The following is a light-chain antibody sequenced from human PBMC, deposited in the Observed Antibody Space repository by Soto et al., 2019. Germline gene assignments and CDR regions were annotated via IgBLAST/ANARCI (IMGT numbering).Light chain of an antibody. CDR3: CSYAAMSYNYV. J-gene: IGLJ1*01. CDR1: SNDVGAYKF. Sequence: QSALTQPRSVSGSPGQSVTISCTGTSNDVGAYKFVSWYQQHPGKAPKLMIYDVSKRPSGVPDRFSGSKFGNTASLTTSGLQADDEADSYRCSYAAMSYNYVLGNGTTVTGL. V-gene: IGLV2-11*01. CDR2: DVS.